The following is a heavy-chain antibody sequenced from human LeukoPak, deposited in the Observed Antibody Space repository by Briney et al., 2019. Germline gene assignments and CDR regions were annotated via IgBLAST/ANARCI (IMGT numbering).Heavy chain of an antibody. V-gene: IGHV4-39*07. CDR2: IYYSGST. Sequence: PSETLSLTCTVSGGSISSSSYYWGWIRQPPGKGLEWIGSIYYSGSTYYNPSLKSRVTISVDTSKNQFSLKLSSVTAADTAVYYCARGLESSGWYEVHYYYYYGMDVWGQGTTVTVSS. D-gene: IGHD6-19*01. J-gene: IGHJ6*02. CDR3: ARGLESSGWYEVHYYYYYGMDV. CDR1: GGSISSSSYY.